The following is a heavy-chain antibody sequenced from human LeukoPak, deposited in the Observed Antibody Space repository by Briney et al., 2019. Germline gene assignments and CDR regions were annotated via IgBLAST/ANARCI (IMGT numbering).Heavy chain of an antibody. V-gene: IGHV1-18*01. D-gene: IGHD3-16*02. Sequence: ASVKVSCKASGYTFTSYGISWVRQAPGQGLEWMGWISAYNGNTNYAQKLQGRVTMTTDTSTSTAYMELRSLRSDDTAVYYCARDTAWGSYRYEYFQHWGQGTLVTVSS. J-gene: IGHJ1*01. CDR2: ISAYNGNT. CDR1: GYTFTSYG. CDR3: ARDTAWGSYRYEYFQH.